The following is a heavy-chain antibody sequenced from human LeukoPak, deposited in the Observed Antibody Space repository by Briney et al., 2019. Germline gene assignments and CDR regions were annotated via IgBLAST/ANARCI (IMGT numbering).Heavy chain of an antibody. J-gene: IGHJ4*02. CDR3: ARGGRIWSVFGKDKPPIC. CDR1: GYTFTSYD. Sequence: WASVKVSCKASGYTFTSYDINWVRQATGQGLEWMGWMNPNSGNTGYAQKFQGRVTMTRNTSISTAYMELSSLRSEDTAVYYCARGGRIWSVFGKDKPPICWGQGTLVTVSS. D-gene: IGHD3-3*01. V-gene: IGHV1-8*01. CDR2: MNPNSGNT.